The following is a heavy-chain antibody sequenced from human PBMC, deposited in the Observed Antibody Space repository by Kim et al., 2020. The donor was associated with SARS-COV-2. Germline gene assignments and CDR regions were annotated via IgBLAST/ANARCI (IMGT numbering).Heavy chain of an antibody. CDR2: IYPGDSDT. CDR1: GKRGKREG. Sequence: GEGLKISCKGSGKRGKREGKGGGRERKGKGMEGMGIIYPGDSDTRYSPSFQGQVTISADKSISTAYLQWSSLKASDTAMYYCARVLIAAAGRLVDYWGQGTLVTVSS. J-gene: IGHJ4*02. V-gene: IGHV5-51*01. CDR3: ARVLIAAAGRLVDY. D-gene: IGHD6-13*01.